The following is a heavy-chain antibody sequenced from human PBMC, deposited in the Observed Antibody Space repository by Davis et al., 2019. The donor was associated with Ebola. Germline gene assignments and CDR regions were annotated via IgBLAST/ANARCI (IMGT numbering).Heavy chain of an antibody. J-gene: IGHJ4*02. CDR2: INHGGNT. V-gene: IGHV4-34*01. D-gene: IGHD3-3*01. CDR1: GGSLSGYY. CDR3: ARGPRDFWSGYHNY. Sequence: PSETLSLTCAVYGGSLSGYYWSWIRQPPGKGLEWIGEINHGGNTNYNPSLKSRVTISVDTSKNQFSLKLSSVTAADTAVYYCARGPRDFWSGYHNYWGQGTLVTVSS.